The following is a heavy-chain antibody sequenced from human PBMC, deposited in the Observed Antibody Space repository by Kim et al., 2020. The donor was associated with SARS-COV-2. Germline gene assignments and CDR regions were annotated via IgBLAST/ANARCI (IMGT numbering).Heavy chain of an antibody. CDR1: GGSISSGGYS. Sequence: SETLSLTCAVSGGSISSGGYSWSWIRQPPGKGLEWIGYIYHSGSTYYNPSLKSRVTISVDRSKNQFSLKLSSVTAADTAVYYCARGGSSKGHYFDYWGQGTLVTVSS. CDR2: IYHSGST. V-gene: IGHV4-30-2*01. D-gene: IGHD1-26*01. CDR3: ARGGSSKGHYFDY. J-gene: IGHJ4*02.